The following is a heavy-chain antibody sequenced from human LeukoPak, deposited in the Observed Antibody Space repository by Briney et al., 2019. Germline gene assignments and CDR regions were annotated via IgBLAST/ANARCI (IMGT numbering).Heavy chain of an antibody. V-gene: IGHV1-69*13. CDR1: GGTFSSYA. CDR2: IIPIFGTA. Sequence: GASVKVSCKASGGTFSSYAISWVRQAPGQGLEWMGGIIPIFGTANYAQKFQGRVTITADESTSTAYMELSSLRSEDTAVYYCARDLIGDLQGPPYYFDYWGQGTLVTVSS. J-gene: IGHJ4*02. D-gene: IGHD2-21*02. CDR3: ARDLIGDLQGPPYYFDY.